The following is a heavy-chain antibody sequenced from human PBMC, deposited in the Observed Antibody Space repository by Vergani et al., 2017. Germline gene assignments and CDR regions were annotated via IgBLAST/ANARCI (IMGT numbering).Heavy chain of an antibody. Sequence: QVQLVQSGAEVKKPGASVKVSCKASGYTFTSYGISWVRQAPGQGLEWMGGISAYNGNTNYAQKLQGRVTMTTDTSTSTAYMELRSLRSDDTAVYYCARVRSHYDILTGYGDWFDPWGQGTLVTVSS. CDR3: ARVRSHYDILTGYGDWFDP. CDR2: ISAYNGNT. D-gene: IGHD3-9*01. CDR1: GYTFTSYG. J-gene: IGHJ5*02. V-gene: IGHV1-18*01.